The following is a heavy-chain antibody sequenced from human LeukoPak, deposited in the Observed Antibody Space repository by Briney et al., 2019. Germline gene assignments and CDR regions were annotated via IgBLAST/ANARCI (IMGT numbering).Heavy chain of an antibody. CDR2: IYPGDSDT. Sequence: GESLKISCKGSGHSITNYWIGWVRQMPGKGLEWMGIIYPGDSDTRYSPSFQGQVTISADKSINTAYLQWSSLKASDTDMYYCARVVGFCSGDSCYSSGGFDYWGQGTLVTVSS. CDR1: GHSITNYW. CDR3: ARVVGFCSGDSCYSSGGFDY. D-gene: IGHD2-15*01. J-gene: IGHJ4*02. V-gene: IGHV5-51*01.